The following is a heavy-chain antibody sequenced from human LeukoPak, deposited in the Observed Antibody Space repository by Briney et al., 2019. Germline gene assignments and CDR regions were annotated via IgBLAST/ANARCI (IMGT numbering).Heavy chain of an antibody. CDR1: GFTFSSYA. Sequence: GGSLRLSCAATGFTFSSYAMHWVRQAPGKGLEWVAVISYDGSNKYYADSVKGRFTISRDNSKNTLYLQMNSLRAEDTAVYYCARSLGYCSSTSCYSVSTAMVYYYYGTDVWGKGTTVTVSS. D-gene: IGHD2-2*01. V-gene: IGHV3-30*04. CDR3: ARSLGYCSSTSCYSVSTAMVYYYYGTDV. CDR2: ISYDGSNK. J-gene: IGHJ6*04.